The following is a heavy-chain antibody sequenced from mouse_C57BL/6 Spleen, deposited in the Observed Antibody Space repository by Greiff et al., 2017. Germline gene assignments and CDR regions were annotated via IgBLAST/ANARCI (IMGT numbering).Heavy chain of an antibody. CDR2: IYPRRGNT. V-gene: IGHV1-81*01. CDR3: ARWETAQAMDY. D-gene: IGHD3-2*02. CDR1: GYTFTSYG. Sequence: LVESGAELARPGASVKLSCKASGYTFTSYGISWVKQRTGQGLEWIGEIYPRRGNTYYNEKFKGKATLTADKSSSTAYMELRSLTSEDSAVYFCARWETAQAMDYWGQGTSVTVSS. J-gene: IGHJ4*01.